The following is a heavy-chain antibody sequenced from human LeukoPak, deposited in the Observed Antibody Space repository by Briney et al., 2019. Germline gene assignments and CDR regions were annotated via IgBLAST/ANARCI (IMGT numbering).Heavy chain of an antibody. Sequence: GRSLRLSCAASGFTFSSYAMHWVRQAPGKGLEWVAVISYDGNNEYYADSVKGRFTISRDNSKNTLYLQMGSLRAEDMAVYYCAREGSYGDSDYWGQGTLVTVSS. CDR2: ISYDGNNE. V-gene: IGHV3-30*14. D-gene: IGHD5-18*01. J-gene: IGHJ4*02. CDR3: AREGSYGDSDY. CDR1: GFTFSSYA.